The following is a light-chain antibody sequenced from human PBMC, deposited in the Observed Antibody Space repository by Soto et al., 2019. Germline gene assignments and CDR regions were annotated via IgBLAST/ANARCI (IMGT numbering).Light chain of an antibody. CDR2: AAS. CDR3: QQATTFPIT. Sequence: DIQMTQSPSSMSASVGDRVTITCRASQSLSSWLAWYQQKPGKAPKLLIYAASSLQSGVPSRFSGSGSGTDFNFTISSLQPEDFATYYCQQATTFPITFGPGTKVDVK. CDR1: QSLSSW. J-gene: IGKJ3*01. V-gene: IGKV1-12*01.